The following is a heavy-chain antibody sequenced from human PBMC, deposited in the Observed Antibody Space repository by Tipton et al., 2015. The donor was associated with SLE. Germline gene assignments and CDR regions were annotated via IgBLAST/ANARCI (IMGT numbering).Heavy chain of an antibody. Sequence: TLSLTCTVSGGSISSHYWSWIRQPPVKGLEWIGYIYYSGSTNYNPSLKSRVTISVDTSKNQFSLKLSSVTATDTAVYYCAREVNWGIDYWGQGTVVTVSS. CDR2: IYYSGST. D-gene: IGHD7-27*01. CDR1: GGSISSHY. J-gene: IGHJ4*02. V-gene: IGHV4-59*11. CDR3: AREVNWGIDY.